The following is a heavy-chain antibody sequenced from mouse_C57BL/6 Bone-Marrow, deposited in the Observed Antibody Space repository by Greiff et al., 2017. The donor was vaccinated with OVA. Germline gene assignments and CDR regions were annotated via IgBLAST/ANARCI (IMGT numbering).Heavy chain of an antibody. J-gene: IGHJ3*01. V-gene: IGHV5-15*01. CDR2: ISNLAYSI. CDR1: GFTFSDYG. Sequence: EVQVVESGGGLVQPGGSLKLSCAASGFTFSDYGMAWVRQAPRKGPEWVAFISNLAYSIYYADTVTGRFTISRENAKNTLDLEMSSLRSEDTAMYYCARQDYDYLFAYWGQGTLVTVSA. CDR3: ARQDYDYLFAY. D-gene: IGHD2-4*01.